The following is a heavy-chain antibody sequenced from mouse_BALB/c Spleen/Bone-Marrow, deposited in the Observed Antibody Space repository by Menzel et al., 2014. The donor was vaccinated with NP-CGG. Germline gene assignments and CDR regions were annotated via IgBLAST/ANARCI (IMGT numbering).Heavy chain of an antibody. D-gene: IGHD1-1*01. Sequence: EVQLQQSGPELVKPGASMKISCKASGYSFTGYTLNWVKQSHGKNLEWIGLINPYNGGTSYNQKFEGKATLTVDKSSSTAYMELLSLTSEDSAVYCCARWDYYGYAMDYWGQGTSVTVSS. CDR3: ARWDYYGYAMDY. V-gene: IGHV1-18*01. CDR1: GYSFTGYT. J-gene: IGHJ4*01. CDR2: INPYNGGT.